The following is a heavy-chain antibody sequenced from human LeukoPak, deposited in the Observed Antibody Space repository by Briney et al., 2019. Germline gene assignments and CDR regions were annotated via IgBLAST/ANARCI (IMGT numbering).Heavy chain of an antibody. CDR2: IYRGGST. CDR3: ARGGVNTMVRGVIRYYYMDV. CDR1: GFTVSSNY. V-gene: IGHV3-53*01. J-gene: IGHJ6*03. D-gene: IGHD3-10*01. Sequence: GGSLRLSCAASGFTVSSNYMSWVRQAPGKGLEWVSVIYRGGSTYYADSVKGRFTISRDNSKNTLYLQMNSLRAEDTAVYYCARGGVNTMVRGVIRYYYMDVWGKGTTVTISS.